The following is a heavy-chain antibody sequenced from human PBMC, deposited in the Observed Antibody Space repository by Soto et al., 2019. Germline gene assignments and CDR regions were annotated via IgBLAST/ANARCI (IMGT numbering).Heavy chain of an antibody. CDR2: MNPKTGNT. CDR3: ARGGTYCEDRGYCTNGQHFDY. V-gene: IGHV1-8*02. D-gene: IGHD2-8*01. CDR1: GYTFTSFD. Sequence: ASVKVSCKASGYTFTSFDINWVRQATGQGPEWMGWMNPKTGNTGYAQKFRGRVTMTRNTSTSTVYMELSSLRSDDAAVYYCARGGTYCEDRGYCTNGQHFDYWGQGSLVTVSS. J-gene: IGHJ4*02.